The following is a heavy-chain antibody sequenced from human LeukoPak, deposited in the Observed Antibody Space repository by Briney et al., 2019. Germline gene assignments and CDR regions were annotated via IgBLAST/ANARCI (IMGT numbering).Heavy chain of an antibody. V-gene: IGHV3-30*04. CDR2: ISYDGSNK. CDR1: GFTFSGSA. Sequence: GGSLRLSCAASGFTFSGSAMHWVRQAPGKGLEWVAVISYDGSNKYYADSVKGRFTISRDNSKNTLYLQMNSLRAEDTAVYYCARGSEWLVPSYFDYWGQGTLVTVSS. CDR3: ARGSEWLVPSYFDY. J-gene: IGHJ4*02. D-gene: IGHD6-19*01.